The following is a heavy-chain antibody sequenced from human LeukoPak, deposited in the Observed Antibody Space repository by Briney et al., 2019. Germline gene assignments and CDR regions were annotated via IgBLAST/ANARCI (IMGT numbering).Heavy chain of an antibody. J-gene: IGHJ4*02. V-gene: IGHV3-13*04. CDR3: AREESRDGYNHFDY. D-gene: IGHD5-24*01. Sequence: PGGSLRLSCAASGFTFSSNDIHWVRQATGKGLEWVSLIGTAGDTFCPGSVKGRFTISRDNAKNSLYLQMNSLRAEDTAVYYCAREESRDGYNHFDYWGQGTLVTVSS. CDR2: IGTAGDT. CDR1: GFTFSSND.